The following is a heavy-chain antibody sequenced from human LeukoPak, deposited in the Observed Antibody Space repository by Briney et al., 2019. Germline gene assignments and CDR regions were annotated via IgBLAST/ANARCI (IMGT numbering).Heavy chain of an antibody. CDR1: GFTFSSYA. V-gene: IGHV3-23*01. CDR3: AKDRGDYGDYDIFDY. CDR2: ISGSGGST. J-gene: IGHJ4*02. Sequence: GGSLRLSCAASGFTFSSYAMSWVRQAPGKGLEWVSAISGSGGSTYYADSVKGRFTISRDNSKNTLYLQMNSLGAEDTAVYYCAKDRGDYGDYDIFDYWGQGTLVTVSS. D-gene: IGHD4-17*01.